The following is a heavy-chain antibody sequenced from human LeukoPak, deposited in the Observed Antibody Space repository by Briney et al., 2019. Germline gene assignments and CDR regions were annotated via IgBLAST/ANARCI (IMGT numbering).Heavy chain of an antibody. Sequence: GGSLRLSCAASGFTFSSYAMSWVRQAPGKGLEWVSAISGSGGSTYYADSVKGRFTISRDNPKNTLYLQMNSLRAEDTAVYYCARYSSSSPSFDYWGQGTLVTVSS. CDR1: GFTFSSYA. J-gene: IGHJ4*02. V-gene: IGHV3-23*01. CDR2: ISGSGGST. CDR3: ARYSSSSPSFDY. D-gene: IGHD6-13*01.